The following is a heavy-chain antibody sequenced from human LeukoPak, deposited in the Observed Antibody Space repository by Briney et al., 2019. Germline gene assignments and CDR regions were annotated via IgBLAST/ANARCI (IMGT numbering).Heavy chain of an antibody. Sequence: SGTLSLTCAVSGDSISSSNWWNWVRQPPGKGLEWIGEIHHSGRTNSNPSLKSRVTISVDKSKNQFSLKLSSVTAADTAVYYCARDAVIPAGLDHWGQGTLVTVSS. CDR2: IHHSGRT. CDR3: ARDAVIPAGLDH. V-gene: IGHV4-4*02. J-gene: IGHJ4*02. CDR1: GDSISSSNW. D-gene: IGHD2-2*01.